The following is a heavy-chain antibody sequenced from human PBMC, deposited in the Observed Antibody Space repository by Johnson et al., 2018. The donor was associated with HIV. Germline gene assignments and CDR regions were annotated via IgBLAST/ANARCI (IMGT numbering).Heavy chain of an antibody. J-gene: IGHJ3*01. CDR3: ARTYSPASDDAFDV. Sequence: VQLVESGGGVVRPGGSLRLSCAASGFTFSSFWMTWVRQAPGKGLEWVANIKQDGSAKFYVDSVMGRFTISRDNAKNSLYLQMNSLGAEDTAVYYCARTYSPASDDAFDVWGQGTMVTVSS. V-gene: IGHV3-7*05. D-gene: IGHD6-13*01. CDR1: GFTFSSFW. CDR2: IKQDGSAK.